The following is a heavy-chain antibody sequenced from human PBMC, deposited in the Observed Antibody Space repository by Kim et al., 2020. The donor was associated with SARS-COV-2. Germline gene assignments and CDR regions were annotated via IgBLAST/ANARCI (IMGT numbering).Heavy chain of an antibody. D-gene: IGHD3-10*01. Sequence: SLKSRVTISVDTSKNQFSLKLSSVTAADTAVYYCAREGGYGSGSYRPLDYWGQGTLVTVSS. J-gene: IGHJ4*02. V-gene: IGHV4-31*02. CDR3: AREGGYGSGSYRPLDY.